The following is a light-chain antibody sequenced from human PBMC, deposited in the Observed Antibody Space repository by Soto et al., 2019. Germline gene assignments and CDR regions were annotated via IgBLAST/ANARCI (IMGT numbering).Light chain of an antibody. J-gene: IGLJ1*01. Sequence: QSVLTQPPSVSEAPRQRFTISCSGNSSNIGNNAVNWYQQLPGKAPKLLIYYDDLLPSGVSDRFSGSKSGTSASLAISGLQSEDEADYYCAAWDDSLNAYVFGTGTKLTVL. V-gene: IGLV1-36*01. CDR1: SSNIGNNA. CDR3: AAWDDSLNAYV. CDR2: YDD.